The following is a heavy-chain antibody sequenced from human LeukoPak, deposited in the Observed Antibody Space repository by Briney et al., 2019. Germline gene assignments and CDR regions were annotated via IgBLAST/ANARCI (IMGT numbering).Heavy chain of an antibody. CDR2: ISGSAQRT. CDR1: GFTCSSYA. V-gene: IGHV3-23*01. CDR3: AKRYIANTGPIDY. D-gene: IGHD1-1*01. J-gene: IGHJ4*02. Sequence: PGGSRGLAGGASGFTCSSYAMSWVRQAPGQGLEWVSGISGSAQRTYYADSVKGRFTISRDNFKRTLYLEMNSLRAEDTAVYYCAKRYIANTGPIDYWGQGTLVTVSS.